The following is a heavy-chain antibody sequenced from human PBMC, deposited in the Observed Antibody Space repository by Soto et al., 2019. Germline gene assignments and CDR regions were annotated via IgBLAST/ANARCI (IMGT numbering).Heavy chain of an antibody. CDR3: ARGGSSWYYFDY. D-gene: IGHD6-13*01. CDR2: IIPIFGTA. J-gene: IGHJ4*02. V-gene: IGHV1-69*01. CDR1: GGTFSSYA. Sequence: QVQLVQSGAEVQKPGSSVKVSCKASGGTFSSYAISWVRQAPGQGLEWMGGIIPIFGTANYAQKFQGRVTITADESTSTAYVDLSSLRSEDTAVYYCARGGSSWYYFDYWGQGTLVTVSS.